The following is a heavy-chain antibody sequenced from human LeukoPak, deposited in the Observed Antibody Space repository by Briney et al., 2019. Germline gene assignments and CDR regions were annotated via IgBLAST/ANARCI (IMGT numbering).Heavy chain of an antibody. D-gene: IGHD3-9*01. V-gene: IGHV3-23*01. CDR1: RFTFSSYV. CDR3: AKGYDFLTGYYDS. CDR2: ISDSGGST. J-gene: IGHJ4*02. Sequence: GGSLRLSCAASRFTFSSYVMSWVRQAPGKGLECVSAISDSGGSTYFADSVKGRFTISRDNSKNTLYLQMNTLRAEDTAVYYCAKGYDFLTGYYDSWGQGTLVTVSS.